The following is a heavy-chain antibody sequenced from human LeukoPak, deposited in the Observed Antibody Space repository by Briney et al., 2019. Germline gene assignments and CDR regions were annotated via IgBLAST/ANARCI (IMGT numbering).Heavy chain of an antibody. CDR3: ARASPDYYGSGSGYFDY. J-gene: IGHJ4*02. CDR2: TRNKANSYTT. Sequence: PGGSLRLSCAASGFTFSDHYMDWVRQAPGKGLEWVGRTRNKANSYTTEYAASVKGRFTISRDDSKNSLYLQMNSLKTEDTAVYYCARASPDYYGSGSGYFDYWGQGTLVTVSS. V-gene: IGHV3-72*01. CDR1: GFTFSDHY. D-gene: IGHD3-10*01.